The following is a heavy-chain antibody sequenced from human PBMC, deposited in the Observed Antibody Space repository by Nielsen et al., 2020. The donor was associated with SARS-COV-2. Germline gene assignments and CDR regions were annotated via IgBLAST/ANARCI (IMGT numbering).Heavy chain of an antibody. CDR3: ARVFGPFDY. CDR2: INPDGSEK. D-gene: IGHD3-10*01. Sequence: GESLKISCAASGFTFSSLWMSWVRQVPGKGLEWVADINPDGSEKFYVDSVKGRFTISRDNAKNSMSLQMNSLRVEDTAVYYCARVFGPFDYWGQGTLVSVSS. CDR1: GFTFSSLW. V-gene: IGHV3-7*01. J-gene: IGHJ4*02.